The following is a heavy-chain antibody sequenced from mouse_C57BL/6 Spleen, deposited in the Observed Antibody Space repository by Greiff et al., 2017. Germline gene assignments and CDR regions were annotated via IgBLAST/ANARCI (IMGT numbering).Heavy chain of an antibody. J-gene: IGHJ1*03. Sequence: EVQLQQSGPELVKPGASVKISCKASGYTFTDYYMNWVKQSHGKSLEWIGDINPNNGGTSYNQKFKGKATLTVDKSSSTASLELRSLTSEDSAVYYCARKGLYYDQGYFDVWGTGTTVTVSS. CDR3: ARKGLYYDQGYFDV. D-gene: IGHD1-1*01. V-gene: IGHV1-26*01. CDR1: GYTFTDYY. CDR2: INPNNGGT.